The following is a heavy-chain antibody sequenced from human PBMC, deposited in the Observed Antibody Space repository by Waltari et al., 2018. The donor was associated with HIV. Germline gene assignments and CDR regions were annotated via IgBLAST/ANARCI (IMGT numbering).Heavy chain of an antibody. Sequence: QVQLVESGGGVVQPGRSLRLSCAASGFTFSTYAMHWVRQAPGKGLDVVAVISYDGSNKYYADSVKGRFTIARDNSKNTLYLQMNSLRAEDTAVYYCARMHCSSTSCYTEYYYYGMDVWGQGTTVTVSS. J-gene: IGHJ6*02. D-gene: IGHD2-2*02. CDR3: ARMHCSSTSCYTEYYYYGMDV. CDR1: GFTFSTYA. V-gene: IGHV3-30*04. CDR2: ISYDGSNK.